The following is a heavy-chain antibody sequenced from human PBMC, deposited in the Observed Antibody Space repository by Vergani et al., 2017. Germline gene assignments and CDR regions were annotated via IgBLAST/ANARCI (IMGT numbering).Heavy chain of an antibody. CDR2: SNAGNGNT. Sequence: QVQLVQSGAEVKKPGSSVKVSCKASGYTFTSYAMHWVRQAPGQRLEWMGWSNAGNGNTKYSQEFQGRVTITRDTSASTAYMELSSLRSEDTAVYYCARMDYYDSSGYVPCGHWGQGTLVTVSS. CDR3: ARMDYYDSSGYVPCGH. CDR1: GYTFTSYA. D-gene: IGHD3-22*01. V-gene: IGHV1-3*02. J-gene: IGHJ1*01.